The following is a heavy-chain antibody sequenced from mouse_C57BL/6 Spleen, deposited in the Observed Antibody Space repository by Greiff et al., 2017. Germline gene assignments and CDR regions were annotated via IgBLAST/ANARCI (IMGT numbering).Heavy chain of an antibody. V-gene: IGHV5-4*01. CDR1: GFSFSRYA. J-gene: IGHJ1*03. D-gene: IGHD2-5*01. Sequence: EVHLVESGGGLVKPGGSLTLSCAASGFSFSRYAMSWVRQTPEKRLEWVATISDGGSYTYYPDIVKGRFTISRDNAKNKLYLQMSHLKSEDTAMYYCARDYSNHYMYYDVRGTGNTVTVSS. CDR3: ARDYSNHYMYYDV. CDR2: ISDGGSYT.